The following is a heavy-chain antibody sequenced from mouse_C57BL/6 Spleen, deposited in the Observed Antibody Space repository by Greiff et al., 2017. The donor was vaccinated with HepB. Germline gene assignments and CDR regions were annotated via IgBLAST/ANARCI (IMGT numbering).Heavy chain of an antibody. CDR2: IWTGGGT. J-gene: IGHJ4*01. Sequence: VKLMESGPGLVAPSQSLSITCTVSGFSLTSYAISWVRQPPGKGLEWLGVIWTGGGTNYNSALKSRLSISKDNSKSQVFLKMNSLQTDDTARYYCATYYGYDGGFMDYWGQGTSVTVSS. V-gene: IGHV2-9-1*01. D-gene: IGHD2-9*01. CDR3: ATYYGYDGGFMDY. CDR1: GFSLTSYA.